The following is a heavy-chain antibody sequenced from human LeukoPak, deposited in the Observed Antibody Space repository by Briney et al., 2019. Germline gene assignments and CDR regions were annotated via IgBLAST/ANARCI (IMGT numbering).Heavy chain of an antibody. CDR3: ASSDNSGHLLAY. CDR1: RVRESSNSGA. J-gene: IGHJ4*02. V-gene: IGHV6-1*01. CDR2: TYYRSKWYN. Sequence: HPVAPMFAMCRVRESSNSGAWNCIRQSPSRGLEWLGRTYYRSKWYNDYAVSVKSRIAINPDTSKNQFSLQLNSVTPEDTAVYYCASSDNSGHLLAYWGQGTLVTVSS. D-gene: IGHD3-22*01.